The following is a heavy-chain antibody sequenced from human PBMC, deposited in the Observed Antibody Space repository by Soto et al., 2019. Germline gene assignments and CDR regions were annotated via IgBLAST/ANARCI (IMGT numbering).Heavy chain of an antibody. CDR1: GFTFSIYA. CDR2: ISSSSSTI. J-gene: IGHJ4*02. V-gene: IGHV3-48*01. D-gene: IGHD3-10*01. CDR3: ARVPPSSGY. Sequence: HPGGSLRLSCAASGFTFSIYAMSWFRQAPGKGLEWVSYISSSSSTIYYADSVKGRFTIPRDNAKNSLYLQMNSLRAEDTAVYYCARVPPSSGYWGQGTLVTVSS.